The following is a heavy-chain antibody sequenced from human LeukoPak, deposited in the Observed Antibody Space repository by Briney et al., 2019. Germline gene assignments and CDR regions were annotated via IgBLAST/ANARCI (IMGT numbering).Heavy chain of an antibody. CDR3: ASTYYYDSSGSDY. Sequence: KPGGSLRLSCAASGFTFSDYYMNWVRQAPGKGLEWVSYISSSSSTIYYADSVKGRFTISRDNAKNSLYLQMNSLRAEDTAVYYCASTYYYDSSGSDYWGQGTLVTVSS. CDR1: GFTFSDYY. J-gene: IGHJ4*02. CDR2: ISSSSSTI. V-gene: IGHV3-11*04. D-gene: IGHD3-22*01.